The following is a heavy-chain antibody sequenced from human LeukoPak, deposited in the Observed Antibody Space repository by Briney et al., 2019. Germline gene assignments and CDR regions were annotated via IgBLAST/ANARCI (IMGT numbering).Heavy chain of an antibody. CDR2: IIPILGIA. Sequence: ASVKVSCKTSGDTFSDYTVNWVRQGPGQGLEWMGRIIPILGIATYAQKFQDRVAITADRSTSTAYMELSSLRSEDTAVYYCARGRYYGSGSKNWFDSWGQGTPVTVSS. J-gene: IGHJ5*01. CDR3: ARGRYYGSGSKNWFDS. D-gene: IGHD3-10*01. V-gene: IGHV1-69*02. CDR1: GDTFSDYT.